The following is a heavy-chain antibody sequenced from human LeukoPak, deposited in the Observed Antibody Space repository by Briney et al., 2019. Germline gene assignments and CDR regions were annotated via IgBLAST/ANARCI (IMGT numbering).Heavy chain of an antibody. CDR3: VKVGTATSDN. Sequence: GGSLRLSCSASGFTFSSYAMHWVRQAPGKGLEYVSAISSNGGSTYYADSVKDRFTISRDNSKNTLFLQLSSLRAEDTAVHYCVKVGTATSDNWGQGTLVTVSS. V-gene: IGHV3-64D*06. CDR1: GFTFSSYA. CDR2: ISSNGGST. D-gene: IGHD1-26*01. J-gene: IGHJ4*02.